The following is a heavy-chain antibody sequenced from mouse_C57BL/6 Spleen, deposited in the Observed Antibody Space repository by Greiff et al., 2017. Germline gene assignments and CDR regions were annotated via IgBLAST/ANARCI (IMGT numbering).Heavy chain of an antibody. CDR1: GYTFTSYW. Sequence: QVQLQQSGAELVKPGASVKLSCKASGYTFTSYWMHWVKQRPGQGLEWIGMIHPNSGSTNYNEKFKSKATLTVDKSSSTAYMQLSSLTSEDSAVYYCASSRDYGNYVYWGQGTLVTVSA. V-gene: IGHV1-64*01. CDR3: ASSRDYGNYVY. CDR2: IHPNSGST. J-gene: IGHJ3*01. D-gene: IGHD2-1*01.